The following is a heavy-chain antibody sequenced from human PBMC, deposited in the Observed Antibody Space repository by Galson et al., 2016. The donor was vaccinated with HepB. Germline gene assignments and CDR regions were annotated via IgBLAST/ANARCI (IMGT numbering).Heavy chain of an antibody. J-gene: IGHJ6*04. CDR3: ARSRWLQRFYYGMDV. CDR1: GGSISSGGYY. D-gene: IGHD5-24*01. CDR2: IYYSGST. V-gene: IGHV4-31*03. Sequence: TLSLTCTVSGGSISSGGYYWSWIRQHPGKGLEWIGYIYYSGSTYYNPSLKSRVTISVDTSKNQFSLKLSSVTAADTAVYYCARSRWLQRFYYGMDVWGKGTTVTVSS.